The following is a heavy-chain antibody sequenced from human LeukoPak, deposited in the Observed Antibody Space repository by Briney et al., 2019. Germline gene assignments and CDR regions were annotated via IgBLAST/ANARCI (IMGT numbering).Heavy chain of an antibody. D-gene: IGHD4-17*01. CDR2: ISGSGGST. Sequence: GESLKISCAASGFTFSSYAMSWVRQAPGKGLEWVSAISGSGGSTYYADSVKGRFTISRDNSKNTLYLQMNSLRAEDTAVYYCAKGDDYGDYGSFDYWGQGTLVTVSS. V-gene: IGHV3-23*01. CDR3: AKGDDYGDYGSFDY. CDR1: GFTFSSYA. J-gene: IGHJ4*02.